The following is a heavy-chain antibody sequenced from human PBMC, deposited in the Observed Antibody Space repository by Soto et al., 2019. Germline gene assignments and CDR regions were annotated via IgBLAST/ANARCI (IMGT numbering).Heavy chain of an antibody. CDR1: GFDFGSFG. Sequence: GGSLRLSCAASGFDFGSFGIHWVRQAPGRGLDWVAVISHDGNERKYADSVKGRFTISRDNSKGTLYLQMDRLRVDDTAVYFCARDASGPFDYWGQGTLVTVSS. V-gene: IGHV3-30*03. D-gene: IGHD6-19*01. CDR3: ARDASGPFDY. CDR2: ISHDGNER. J-gene: IGHJ4*02.